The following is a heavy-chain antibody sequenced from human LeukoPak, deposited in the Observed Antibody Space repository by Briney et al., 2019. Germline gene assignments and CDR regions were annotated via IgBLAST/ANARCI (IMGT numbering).Heavy chain of an antibody. V-gene: IGHV3-48*04. CDR1: GFIFSGQS. D-gene: IGHD3-22*01. CDR2: IRSDGSII. Sequence: GGSLRLTCEASGFIFSGQSMNWIRQTPGKGLEWVSYIRSDGSIIYYADSVKGRFTISRDNAKNLLYLQMNSLRAEDTAVYYCVRGRGTAVIATHCFDPWGRGTLVTVSS. CDR3: VRGRGTAVIATHCFDP. J-gene: IGHJ5*02.